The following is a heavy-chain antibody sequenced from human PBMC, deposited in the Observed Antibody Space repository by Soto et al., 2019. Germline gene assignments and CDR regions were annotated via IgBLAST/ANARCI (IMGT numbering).Heavy chain of an antibody. Sequence: SVKVSCKASGGTFSSYAISWVRQAPGQGLEWMGGIIPIFGTANYAQKFQGRVTITADKSTSTAYMELSSLRSEDTAVYYCARPKVGSSPADYYYGMDVWGQGTTVTVSS. CDR2: IIPIFGTA. D-gene: IGHD6-13*01. CDR3: ARPKVGSSPADYYYGMDV. CDR1: GGTFSSYA. V-gene: IGHV1-69*06. J-gene: IGHJ6*02.